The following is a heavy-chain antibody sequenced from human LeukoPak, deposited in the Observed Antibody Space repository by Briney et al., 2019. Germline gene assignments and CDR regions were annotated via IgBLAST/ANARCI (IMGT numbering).Heavy chain of an antibody. Sequence: GGSLRLSCAASGFTFSSYAMSWVRQAPGKGLEWVSVISGSGGSTYHADSVKGRFTISRDNSKNTLYLQMNSLRVEDTAVYYCAKDLARSPRAFDYWGQGTLVNVSS. CDR2: ISGSGGST. CDR1: GFTFSSYA. V-gene: IGHV3-23*01. CDR3: AKDLARSPRAFDY. D-gene: IGHD1-14*01. J-gene: IGHJ4*02.